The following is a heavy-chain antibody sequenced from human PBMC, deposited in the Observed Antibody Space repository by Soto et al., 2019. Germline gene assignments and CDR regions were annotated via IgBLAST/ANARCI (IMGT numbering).Heavy chain of an antibody. CDR1: GFSLSNARMG. V-gene: IGHV2-26*01. D-gene: IGHD3-22*01. CDR3: ARIALYDSSGYYNDY. Sequence: QVTLKESGPVLVKPTETLTLTCTVSGFSLSNARMGVSWIRQPPGKALEWLAHIFSNDEKSYSTSLKSRLTISKDTSKSQVVLTMTNIDPVDTATYYCARIALYDSSGYYNDYWGQGTLVTVSS. J-gene: IGHJ4*02. CDR2: IFSNDEK.